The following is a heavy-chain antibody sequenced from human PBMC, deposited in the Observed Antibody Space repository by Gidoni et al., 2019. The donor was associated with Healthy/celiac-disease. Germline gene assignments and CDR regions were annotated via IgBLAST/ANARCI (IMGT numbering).Heavy chain of an antibody. Sequence: QVQLVESGGGVVQPGRSLRLSCAASGFTFSSYAMHWVRQAPGKGLEWVAVISYDGSNKYYADSVKGRFTISRDNSKNTLYLQMNSLRAEDTAVYYCARSDSSGYYPDLWYWGQGTLVTVSS. CDR2: ISYDGSNK. V-gene: IGHV3-30*04. J-gene: IGHJ4*02. D-gene: IGHD3-22*01. CDR1: GFTFSSYA. CDR3: ARSDSSGYYPDLWY.